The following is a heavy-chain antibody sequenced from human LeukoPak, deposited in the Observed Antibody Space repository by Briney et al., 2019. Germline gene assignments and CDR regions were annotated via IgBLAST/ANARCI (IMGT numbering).Heavy chain of an antibody. CDR1: GYTFTSYG. Sequence: ASVKVSCKASGYTFTSYGISWVRQAPGQGLEWMGWISAYNGNTNYAQKLQGRVTMTTDTSTSTAYMELRSLRSDDTAVYYCARVLTGVTIFGVVIDYWGQGTLVTVSS. CDR2: ISAYNGNT. J-gene: IGHJ4*02. V-gene: IGHV1-18*01. CDR3: ARVLTGVTIFGVVIDY. D-gene: IGHD3-3*01.